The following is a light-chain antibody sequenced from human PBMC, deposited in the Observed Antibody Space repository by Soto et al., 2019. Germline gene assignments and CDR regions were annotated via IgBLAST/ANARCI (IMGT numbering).Light chain of an antibody. Sequence: IVIDQSAATLSVYPGARATLFCRASQSVSNNLAWYQQKPGQAPRLLISGAATRATGVPARFSGSGSGTEFTLTISSLQSEAFAVYYCQQYNNWLSTFGQGTRLEIK. J-gene: IGKJ5*01. CDR1: QSVSNN. CDR3: QQYNNWLST. V-gene: IGKV3-15*01. CDR2: GAA.